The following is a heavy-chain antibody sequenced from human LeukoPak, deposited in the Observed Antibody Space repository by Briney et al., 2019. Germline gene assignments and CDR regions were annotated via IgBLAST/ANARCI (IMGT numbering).Heavy chain of an antibody. CDR2: ITSSSSYI. Sequence: SGGSLRLSCAASGFTFSTYSMNWVRQAPGKGLEWVSSITSSSSYIYYADSVKGRFTISRDNAKNSLYLQMNSLRAEDTAIHYCARDPGQYNYGYSDYWGQGTLVAVSS. V-gene: IGHV3-21*01. D-gene: IGHD5-18*01. CDR3: ARDPGQYNYGYSDY. J-gene: IGHJ4*02. CDR1: GFTFSTYS.